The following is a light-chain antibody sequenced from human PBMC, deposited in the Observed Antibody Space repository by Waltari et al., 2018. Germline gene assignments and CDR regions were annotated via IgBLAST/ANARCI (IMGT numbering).Light chain of an antibody. CDR1: QILNNNY. J-gene: IGKJ2*01. Sequence: DTVLTPSPGTLSLSTGESVSLSCRASQILNNNYLAWYQQKPGQAPALLIHGASRRATGVPERFSGSGSGTDFTLIISRLEVEDSAVYYCQHYGSSPYTFGRGTKLEIK. CDR2: GAS. CDR3: QHYGSSPYT. V-gene: IGKV3-20*01.